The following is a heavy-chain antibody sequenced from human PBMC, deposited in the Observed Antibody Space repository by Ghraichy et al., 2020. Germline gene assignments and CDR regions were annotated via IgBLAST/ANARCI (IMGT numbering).Heavy chain of an antibody. CDR2: ISGSGGST. CDR1: GFTFSSYA. Sequence: LSLTCAASGFTFSSYAMSWVRQAPGKGLEWVSAISGSGGSTYYADSVKGRFTISRDNSKNTLYLQMNSLRAEDTAVYYCAKDRDSYDYVWGSYNYWGQGTLVTVSS. V-gene: IGHV3-23*01. D-gene: IGHD3-16*01. J-gene: IGHJ4*02. CDR3: AKDRDSYDYVWGSYNY.